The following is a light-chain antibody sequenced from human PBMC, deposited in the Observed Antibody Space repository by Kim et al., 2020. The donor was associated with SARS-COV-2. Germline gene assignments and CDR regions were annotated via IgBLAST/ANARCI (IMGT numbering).Light chain of an antibody. J-gene: IGKJ1*01. CDR3: HQYGSSPWT. Sequence: LSAGERATLSCRASQSVSSIYLAWYQQKPGQAPRLLIYGASSRATGIPDRFSGSESGTDFTLTITRLEPEDFAVYYCHQYGSSPWTFGQGTKVDIK. V-gene: IGKV3-20*01. CDR1: QSVSSIY. CDR2: GAS.